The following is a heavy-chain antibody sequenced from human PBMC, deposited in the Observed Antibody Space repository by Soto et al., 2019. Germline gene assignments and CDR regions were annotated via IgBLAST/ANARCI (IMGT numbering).Heavy chain of an antibody. CDR2: IYPGDSDT. CDR1: GYSFTSYW. D-gene: IGHD2-2*01. Sequence: PGESLKISCKGSGYSFTSYWIGWVRQMPGKGLEWMGIIYPGDSDTRYSPSFQGQVTISADKSISTAYLQWSSLKASDTAMYYCARDRNVMYQLLPSAYYYYGMDVWGQGTTVTVSS. V-gene: IGHV5-51*01. CDR3: ARDRNVMYQLLPSAYYYYGMDV. J-gene: IGHJ6*02.